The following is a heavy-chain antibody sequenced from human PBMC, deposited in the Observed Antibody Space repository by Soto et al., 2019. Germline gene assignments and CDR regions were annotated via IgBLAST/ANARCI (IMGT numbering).Heavy chain of an antibody. D-gene: IGHD2-2*01. CDR2: ISSSSSYI. CDR1: GFTFSSYS. Sequence: GGSLRLSCAVSGFTFSSYSMNWVRQAPGKGLEWVSSISSSSSYIYYADSVKGRFTISRDNAKNSLYLQMNSLRAEDTAVYYCAREVCTSCYYYYYYGMDVWGQGTTVTVSS. V-gene: IGHV3-21*01. J-gene: IGHJ6*02. CDR3: AREVCTSCYYYYYYGMDV.